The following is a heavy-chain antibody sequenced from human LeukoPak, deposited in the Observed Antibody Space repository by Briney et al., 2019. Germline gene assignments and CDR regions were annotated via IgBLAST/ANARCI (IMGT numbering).Heavy chain of an antibody. D-gene: IGHD3-10*01. Sequence: GASVKVSCKASGGTFSSYAISWVRQAPGQGLEWMGGIIPIFGTANYAQKFQGRVTITADESTSTAYMELSSLRFEDTAVYYCASYGSGSRSLRFDYWGQGTLVTVSS. CDR2: IIPIFGTA. CDR1: GGTFSSYA. J-gene: IGHJ4*02. CDR3: ASYGSGSRSLRFDY. V-gene: IGHV1-69*13.